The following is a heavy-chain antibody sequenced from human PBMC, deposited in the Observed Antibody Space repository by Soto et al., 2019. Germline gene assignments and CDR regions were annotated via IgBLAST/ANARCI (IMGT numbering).Heavy chain of an antibody. D-gene: IGHD6-13*01. CDR1: GYTFTSYY. Sequence: QVQLLQSGTEVKMPGASVKLSCKASGYTFTSYYMHWVRQAPGQGLEWMGLINPNSGGTRYSQQFQGRVTMTRDTSTSTVYMELNSLRSEDTAVFYCARPLIAERRDAFDIWGQGTLVTVSS. V-gene: IGHV1-46*01. CDR3: ARPLIAERRDAFDI. CDR2: INPNSGGT. J-gene: IGHJ3*02.